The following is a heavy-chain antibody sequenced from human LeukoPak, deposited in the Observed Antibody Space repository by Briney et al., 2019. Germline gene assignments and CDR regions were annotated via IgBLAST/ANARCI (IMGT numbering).Heavy chain of an antibody. CDR2: ISYDGSNK. V-gene: IGHV3-30*18. CDR3: AKAIFGVVRDAFDI. Sequence: GGSLRLSCAASGFTFSSYGMHWVRQAPGKGLEWVAVISYDGSNKYYADSVKGRFTISRDNSKNTLYLQMNSLRAEDTAVYYCAKAIFGVVRDAFDIWGQGTMVTVSS. D-gene: IGHD3-3*01. CDR1: GFTFSSYG. J-gene: IGHJ3*02.